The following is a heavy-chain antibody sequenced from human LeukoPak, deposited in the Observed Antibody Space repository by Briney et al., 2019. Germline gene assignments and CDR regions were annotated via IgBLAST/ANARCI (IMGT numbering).Heavy chain of an antibody. CDR1: GFSFRDYW. V-gene: IGHV3-48*02. D-gene: IGHD2-2*01. Sequence: GGSLRLSCAASGFSFRDYWMSWVRQAPGKGLEWVSYISSSSSTIYYADSVKGRFTISRDNAENSLYLQMNSLRDEDTAVYYCARNYCSSTSCYFLPYYYYYYGMDVWGQGTTVTVSS. J-gene: IGHJ6*02. CDR2: ISSSSSTI. CDR3: ARNYCSSTSCYFLPYYYYYYGMDV.